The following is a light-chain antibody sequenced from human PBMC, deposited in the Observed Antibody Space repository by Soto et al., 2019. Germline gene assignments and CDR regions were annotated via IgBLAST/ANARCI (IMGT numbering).Light chain of an antibody. V-gene: IGKV1-5*03. CDR1: QSISTW. Sequence: DIQMTQSPSTLSASVGDRVTITCRASQSISTWLAWYQQKPGKAPKLLIYKASSLEGGVPSRFGGSGSGTLFTITTTSLHPDAFATNYCLQHNTYPLPFGVGTTLDIK. CDR2: KAS. J-gene: IGKJ4*01. CDR3: LQHNTYPLP.